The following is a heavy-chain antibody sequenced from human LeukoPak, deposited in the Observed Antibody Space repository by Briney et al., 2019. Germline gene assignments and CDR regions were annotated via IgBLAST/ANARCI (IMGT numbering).Heavy chain of an antibody. CDR3: ARGRATVTTHWFDP. CDR2: ISAYNGNT. Sequence: GASVKVSCKASGYTFNSYDITWVRQAPGQGLEWMGWISAYNGNTNYAQKVQGRVTMTTDTSTSTAYMELRSLRSDDTAVYYCARGRATVTTHWFDPWGQGTLVTVSS. CDR1: GYTFNSYD. D-gene: IGHD4-11*01. V-gene: IGHV1-18*01. J-gene: IGHJ5*02.